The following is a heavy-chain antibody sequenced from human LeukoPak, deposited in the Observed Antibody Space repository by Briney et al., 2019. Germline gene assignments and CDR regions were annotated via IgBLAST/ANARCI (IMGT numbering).Heavy chain of an antibody. V-gene: IGHV3-53*01. J-gene: IGHJ1*01. CDR3: ASAREYCGSAECYEYFQH. CDR2: IYSGGST. Sequence: GGSLRLSCAASGFTVGTNSMSWVRQSPGEVLEWVSVIYSGGSTYYADSVNGRFTISRDNSRNTLFLQMNSLRAEDTALYYCASAREYCGSAECYEYFQHWGQGTLVTVSS. CDR1: GFTVGTNS. D-gene: IGHD2-21*01.